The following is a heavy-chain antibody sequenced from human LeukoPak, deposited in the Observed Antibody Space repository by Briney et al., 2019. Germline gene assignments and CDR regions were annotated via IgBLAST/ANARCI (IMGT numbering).Heavy chain of an antibody. D-gene: IGHD6-19*01. CDR3: AKIQPPRGGRSGWYETNDY. J-gene: IGHJ4*02. CDR2: TSGTGGDT. CDR1: GFTFSNYS. V-gene: IGHV3-23*01. Sequence: GGSLRLSCAASGFTFSNYSTNWVRQAPGKGLEWVSSTSGTGGDTYYADSVKGRFTMSRDNSKSTLYLQMNSLRGEDSAVYYCAKIQPPRGGRSGWYETNDYWGQGTPVTVSS.